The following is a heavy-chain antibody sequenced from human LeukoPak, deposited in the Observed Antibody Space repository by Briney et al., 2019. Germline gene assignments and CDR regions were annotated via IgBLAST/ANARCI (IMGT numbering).Heavy chain of an antibody. J-gene: IGHJ1*01. CDR2: IHPNSGDT. Sequence: ASVKVSCKASGYTFTGYYLHWVRQAPGQGLEWMGWIHPNSGDTNFAQRFQGRVAMTRDTSISTAYMELTSLRSDDTAVYYCARLATVPGWGQGTLVTVSS. D-gene: IGHD6-19*01. CDR3: ARLATVPG. CDR1: GYTFTGYY. V-gene: IGHV1-2*02.